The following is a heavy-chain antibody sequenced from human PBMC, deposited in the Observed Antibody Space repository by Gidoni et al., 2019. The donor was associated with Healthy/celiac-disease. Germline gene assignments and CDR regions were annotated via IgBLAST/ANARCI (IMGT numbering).Heavy chain of an antibody. CDR3: ARVIQDDSSGYEIDY. CDR1: GYTFTSYY. V-gene: IGHV1-46*01. Sequence: QVQLVQSGAEVKKPGASVKVSCKASGYTFTSYYMHWVRQAPGQGLEWMGIINPSGGSTSYAQKFQGRVTMTRDTSTSTVYMELSSLRSEDTAVYYCARVIQDDSSGYEIDYWGQGTLVTVSS. J-gene: IGHJ4*02. D-gene: IGHD3-22*01. CDR2: INPSGGST.